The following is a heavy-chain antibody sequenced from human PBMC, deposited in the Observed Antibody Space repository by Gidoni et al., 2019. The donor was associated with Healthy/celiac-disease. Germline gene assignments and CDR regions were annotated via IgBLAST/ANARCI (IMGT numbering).Heavy chain of an antibody. CDR3: AGFGVVTAIEDY. CDR2: ISYDGSNK. CDR1: GFTFSSYA. J-gene: IGHJ4*02. Sequence: QVQLVASGGGVVQPGRSLRLSCAASGFTFSSYAMHWVRQAPGKGLEWVAVISYDGSNKYYADSVKGRFTISRDNSKNTLYLQMNSLRAEDTAVYYCAGFGVVTAIEDYWGQGTLVTVSS. D-gene: IGHD2-21*02. V-gene: IGHV3-30-3*01.